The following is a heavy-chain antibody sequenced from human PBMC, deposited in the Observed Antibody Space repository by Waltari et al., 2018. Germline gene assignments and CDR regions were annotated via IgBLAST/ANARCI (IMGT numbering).Heavy chain of an antibody. D-gene: IGHD4-4*01. CDR3: AKDRTTVIPEGFDY. V-gene: IGHV3-23*04. J-gene: IGHJ4*02. Sequence: EVQLVESGGGLVQPGGSLRLSCAASGFTFSSYAMSWVRQAPGKGLEWVSAISGSGGSTYDAETGKGRVTRGRDNAKNTLYLQMNSRRAEDTAVYDCAKDRTTVIPEGFDYWGQGTLVTVSS. CDR1: GFTFSSYA. CDR2: ISGSGGST.